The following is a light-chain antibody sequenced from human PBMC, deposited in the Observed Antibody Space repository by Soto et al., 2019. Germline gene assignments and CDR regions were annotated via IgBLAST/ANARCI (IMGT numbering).Light chain of an antibody. CDR2: GVT. CDR3: KSHTTLRTYV. J-gene: IGLJ1*01. Sequence: QSALAQPASVSGSPGQSITISCTGTSSDIGAYNHVSWYQHHPGKAPKVIIYGVTNRPSGVSNRFSGSKSGNTASLTISGLQPEDEADYYCKSHTTLRTYVFGTGTKVTV. V-gene: IGLV2-14*01. CDR1: SSDIGAYNH.